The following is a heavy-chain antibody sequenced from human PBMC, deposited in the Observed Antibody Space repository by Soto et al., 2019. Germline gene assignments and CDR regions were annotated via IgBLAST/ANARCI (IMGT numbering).Heavy chain of an antibody. CDR2: IIPIFGTA. CDR1: GGTFSSYA. D-gene: IGHD3-22*01. J-gene: IGHJ4*02. CDR3: ARDRVRGYYYDSSGSKGAY. Sequence: QVQLVQSGAEVQKPGSSVKVSCKASGGTFSSYAISWVRQAPGQGLEWMGGIIPIFGTANYAQKFQGRVTSTADESTSTAYMELSRLRSEDTAVYYCARDRVRGYYYDSSGSKGAYWGQGTLVTVSS. V-gene: IGHV1-69*01.